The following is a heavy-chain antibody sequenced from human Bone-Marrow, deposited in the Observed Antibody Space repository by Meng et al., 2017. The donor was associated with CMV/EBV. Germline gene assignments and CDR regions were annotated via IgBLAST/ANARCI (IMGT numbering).Heavy chain of an antibody. J-gene: IGHJ6*02. CDR1: GYSISSGYY. V-gene: IGHV4-38-2*02. CDR3: ARDIYSSSAAYDYYYGMDV. Sequence: SETLSLTCTVSGYSISSGYYWGWIRQPPGKGLEWIGSIYHSGSTYYNPSLKSRVTISVDTSKNQFSLKLSSVTAADTAVYYCARDIYSSSAAYDYYYGMDVWGQGTTVTVSS. D-gene: IGHD6-6*01. CDR2: IYHSGST.